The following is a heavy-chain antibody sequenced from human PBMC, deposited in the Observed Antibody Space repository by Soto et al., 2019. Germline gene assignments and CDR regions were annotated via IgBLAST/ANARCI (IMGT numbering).Heavy chain of an antibody. CDR2: IYHSGST. CDR3: AREGSWYNCYQAPDY. D-gene: IGHD1-20*01. Sequence: PSETLSLTCAVSGYSISSGYYWGWIRQPPGKGLEWIGSIYHSGSTYYNPSLKSRVTISVDTSKNQFSLKLSSVTAADTAVYYCAREGSWYNCYQAPDYWGQGTLVTVSS. J-gene: IGHJ4*02. V-gene: IGHV4-38-2*02. CDR1: GYSISSGYY.